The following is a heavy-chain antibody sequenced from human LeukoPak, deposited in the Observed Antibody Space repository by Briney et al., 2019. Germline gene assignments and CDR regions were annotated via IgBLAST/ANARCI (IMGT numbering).Heavy chain of an antibody. CDR3: ARRGSASRSGFNV. Sequence: PGGSLRLSCAASGFTFSSYWMSWVRQAPGKGLEWVASINQPRSERYYVDSVKGRFTISRDNAKNSLYLQMSSLRAEDTAVYYCARRGSASRSGFNVWGQGTMVTVSS. V-gene: IGHV3-7*01. CDR2: INQPRSER. J-gene: IGHJ3*01. CDR1: GFTFSSYW. D-gene: IGHD3-3*01.